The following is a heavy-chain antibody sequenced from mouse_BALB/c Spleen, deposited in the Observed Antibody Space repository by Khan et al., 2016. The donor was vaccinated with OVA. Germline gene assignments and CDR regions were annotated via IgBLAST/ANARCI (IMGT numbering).Heavy chain of an antibody. CDR2: FLPGSGNA. J-gene: IGHJ2*01. Sequence: VQLVESGAELMKPGASVKISCKATGYTLSNYWIEWVKQRPGHGLEWIGEFLPGSGNANYNERFKGKATFASDASSNTAYMQLSSLTSEDSAVYFCARVKDGSRDYFDSWGQGTILTVSS. V-gene: IGHV1-9*01. D-gene: IGHD1-1*01. CDR1: GYTLSNYW. CDR3: ARVKDGSRDYFDS.